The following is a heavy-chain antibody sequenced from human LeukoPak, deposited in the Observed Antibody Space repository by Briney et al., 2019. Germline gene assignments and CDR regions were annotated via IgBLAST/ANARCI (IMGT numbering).Heavy chain of an antibody. J-gene: IGHJ6*02. D-gene: IGHD6-13*01. CDR2: ISAYNGNT. CDR3: ASFPNAAVGPDYYYYGMDV. V-gene: IGHV1-18*01. Sequence: ASVKVSCKASGYTFTSYGTSWVRQAPGQGLELMGWISAYNGNTNYAQKLQGRVTMTTDTSTSTAYMELRSLRSDDTAVYYCASFPNAAVGPDYYYYGMDVWGQGTTVTVSS. CDR1: GYTFTSYG.